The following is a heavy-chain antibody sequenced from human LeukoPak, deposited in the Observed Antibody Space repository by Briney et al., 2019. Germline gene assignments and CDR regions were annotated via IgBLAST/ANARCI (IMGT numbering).Heavy chain of an antibody. CDR1: GFTFSSYA. J-gene: IGHJ4*02. CDR2: ISYDGSNK. D-gene: IGHD6-13*01. CDR3: AKAPPYSSSWTNFDY. Sequence: GGSLRLSCAASGFTFSSYAMHWVRQAPGKGLEWVAVISYDGSNKYYADSVKGRFTISRDNSENTLYLQMNSLRAEDTAVYYCAKAPPYSSSWTNFDYWGQGTLVTVSS. V-gene: IGHV3-30*01.